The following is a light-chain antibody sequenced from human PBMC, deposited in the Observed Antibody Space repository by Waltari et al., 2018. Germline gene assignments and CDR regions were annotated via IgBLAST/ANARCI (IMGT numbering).Light chain of an antibody. CDR2: YKSDSDN. Sequence: QAVLTQPSSLSASPGASASLTCTLRSGINVASYQIHWYQQKPGSPPHYLLRYKSDSDNYQGYGVRSRFSGSKDSSANAGLLIISGLQSEDEADYYCLIWHRGAGAFGGGTKLTVL. CDR3: LIWHRGAGA. J-gene: IGLJ2*01. CDR1: SGINVASYQ. V-gene: IGLV5-45*03.